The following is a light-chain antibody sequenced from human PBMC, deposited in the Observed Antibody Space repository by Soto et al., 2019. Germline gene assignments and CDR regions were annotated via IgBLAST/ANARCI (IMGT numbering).Light chain of an antibody. CDR2: DTS. Sequence: ETVLAQSPATLSLSPGERATLSCRASQSVGNYLAWYQQKPGQTPRLIIYDTSTRATGVPARFSGSRSGPEFTLTINSLQTEDFAMYYCQPYNNWPLTFGGGTKVDI. CDR1: QSVGNY. V-gene: IGKV3-15*01. CDR3: QPYNNWPLT. J-gene: IGKJ4*01.